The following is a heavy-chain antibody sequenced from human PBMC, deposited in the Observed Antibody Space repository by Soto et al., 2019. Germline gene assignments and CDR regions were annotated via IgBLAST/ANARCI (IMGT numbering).Heavy chain of an antibody. CDR3: ARDRGCISPTCYRYYYALDV. J-gene: IGHJ6*02. CDR1: GFTFSNYG. D-gene: IGHD2-2*01. V-gene: IGHV3-33*01. Sequence: QVQLVESGGGVVQPGRSLRLSCAASGFTFSNYGMHWVRQAPGKGLEWVAVIWYDGSNKYYADSVKGRFTISRDNSKNTIYLQMNSLRAKDTAVYYCARDRGCISPTCYRYYYALDVWGQGTTVTVSS. CDR2: IWYDGSNK.